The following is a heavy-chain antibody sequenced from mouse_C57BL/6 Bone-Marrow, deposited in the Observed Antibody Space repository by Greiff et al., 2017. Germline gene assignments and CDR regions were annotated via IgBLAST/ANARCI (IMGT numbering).Heavy chain of an antibody. V-gene: IGHV5-9-1*02. Sequence: EVQRVESGEGLVKPGGSLKLSCAASGFTFSSYAMSWVRQTPEKRLEWVAYISSGGDYIYYADTVKGRFTISRDNARNTLYLQMSSLKSEDTAMYYCTRGFYGNYGYFDVWGTGTTVTVSS. J-gene: IGHJ1*03. CDR3: TRGFYGNYGYFDV. D-gene: IGHD2-1*01. CDR2: ISSGGDYI. CDR1: GFTFSSYA.